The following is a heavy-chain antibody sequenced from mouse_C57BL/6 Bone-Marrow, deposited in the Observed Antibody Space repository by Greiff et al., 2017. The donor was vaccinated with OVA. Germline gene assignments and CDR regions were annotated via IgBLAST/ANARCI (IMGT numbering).Heavy chain of an antibody. V-gene: IGHV1-22*01. CDR3: ARSVLSNYYFDY. CDR2: INPNNGGT. CDR1: GYTFTDYN. J-gene: IGHJ2*01. Sequence: VQLQQSGPELVKPGASVKMSCKASGYTFTDYNMHWVKQSHGKSLEWIGYINPNNGGTSYNQKFKGKATLTVNKSSSTAYMELRSLTSEDSAVYYCARSVLSNYYFDYWGQGTTLTVSS. D-gene: IGHD2-5*01.